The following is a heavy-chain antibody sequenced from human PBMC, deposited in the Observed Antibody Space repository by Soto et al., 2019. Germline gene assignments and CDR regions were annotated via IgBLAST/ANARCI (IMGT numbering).Heavy chain of an antibody. Sequence: GGSLRLSCVASVFTVSSNYMNWVRQAPGKGLEWVSYISSSSSTIYYADSVKGRFTISRDNAKNSLYLQMNSLRAEDTAVYYCARDSGYSYGPLDYWGQGTLVTVSS. V-gene: IGHV3-48*01. CDR2: ISSSSSTI. J-gene: IGHJ4*02. CDR1: VFTVSSNY. CDR3: ARDSGYSYGPLDY. D-gene: IGHD5-18*01.